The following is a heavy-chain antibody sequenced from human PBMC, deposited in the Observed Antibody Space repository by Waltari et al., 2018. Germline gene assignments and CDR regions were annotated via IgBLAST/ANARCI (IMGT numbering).Heavy chain of an antibody. Sequence: QVQLQESGPGLLQPSETLSLNCGVSGYFLNPGFYWGWLRQAPGKGLEWIATIYHDGTTVYTPSLTSRVTIAMDTSKNQFSLSLRSVTATDTAVYYCTRQVLGYCTSAACRRLESWGQGTPVTVSA. D-gene: IGHD2-2*03. J-gene: IGHJ4*02. CDR3: TRQVLGYCTSAACRRLES. CDR1: GYFLNPGFY. V-gene: IGHV4-38-2*01. CDR2: IYHDGTT.